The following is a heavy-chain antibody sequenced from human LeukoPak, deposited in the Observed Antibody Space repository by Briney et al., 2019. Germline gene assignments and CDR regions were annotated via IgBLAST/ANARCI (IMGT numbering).Heavy chain of an antibody. CDR3: AKEILTGYYLDS. D-gene: IGHD3-9*01. J-gene: IGHJ4*02. CDR1: GFTFSSYG. CDR2: VSYDGRIA. V-gene: IGHV3-30*18. Sequence: PGRSLRLSCAASGFTFSSYGMQWVRQAPGKGPEWVAVVSYDGRIAYYADSVRGRFTISRDNAKNTLYLQMNSLRAEDTAVYYCAKEILTGYYLDSWGQGTLITVSS.